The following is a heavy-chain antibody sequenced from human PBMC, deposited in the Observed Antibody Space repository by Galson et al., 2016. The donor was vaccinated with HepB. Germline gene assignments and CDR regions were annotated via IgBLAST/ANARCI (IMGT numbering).Heavy chain of an antibody. CDR3: ARAGGDTYGYFWLGR. Sequence: SLRLSCAASGFTLSNYGMHWVRQAPGKGLEWVAVTWYDGSNKYYADSVKGRFTISRDNSKNTVYLQMNSLRGEDTAVYYCARAGGDTYGYFWLGRWGQGTLVTVSS. J-gene: IGHJ4*02. CDR2: TWYDGSNK. CDR1: GFTLSNYG. V-gene: IGHV3-33*01. D-gene: IGHD5-18*01.